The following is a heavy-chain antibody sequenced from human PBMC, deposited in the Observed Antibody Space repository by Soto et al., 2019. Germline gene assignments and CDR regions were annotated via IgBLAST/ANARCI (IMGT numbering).Heavy chain of an antibody. CDR2: LENGGST. CDR1: VGSILISNFY. Sequence: SETLSLTCTFSVGSILISNFYWGWIRQPPGKGLEWIGSLENGGSTYDNPSLRSRVTLSADTSKNQFSLTMTSVTAADTAVYYCARHVRGAVTMNWFDPWGQGTLVTVSS. J-gene: IGHJ5*02. V-gene: IGHV4-39*01. D-gene: IGHD3-10*02. CDR3: ARHVRGAVTMNWFDP.